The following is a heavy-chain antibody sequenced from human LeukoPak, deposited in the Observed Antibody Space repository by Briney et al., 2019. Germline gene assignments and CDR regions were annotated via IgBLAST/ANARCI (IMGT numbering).Heavy chain of an antibody. J-gene: IGHJ4*02. CDR2: SNAGNGNT. D-gene: IGHD1-1*01. V-gene: IGHV1-3*02. CDR3: AKTGTPWYYFDY. CDR1: GYTFTSYA. Sequence: ASVKVSCKASGYTFTSYAMHWVRQAPGQRLEWMGWSNAGNGNTKYSQEFQGRVTITRDTSASTAYMELSSLRAEDAAVYYCAKTGTPWYYFDYWGQGTLVTVSS.